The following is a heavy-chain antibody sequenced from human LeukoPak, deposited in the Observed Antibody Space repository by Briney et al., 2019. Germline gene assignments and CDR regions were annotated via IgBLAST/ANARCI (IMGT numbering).Heavy chain of an antibody. J-gene: IGHJ2*01. CDR1: GFTVSTNY. CDR2: IYSSGAT. Sequence: PGGSLRLSCAASGFTVSTNYMSWVRQAPGKGLEWVSVIYSSGATYYADSVKGRFTVSRDNSKNTLYVQMNSLRDEDTAVYYCVRMASNYYGMDVWGRGTLVTVSS. V-gene: IGHV3-53*01. CDR3: VRMASNYYGMDV. D-gene: IGHD4-17*01.